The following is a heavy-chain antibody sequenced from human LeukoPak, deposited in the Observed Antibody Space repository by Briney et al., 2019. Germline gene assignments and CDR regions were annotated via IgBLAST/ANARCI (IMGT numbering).Heavy chain of an antibody. CDR3: ARSYCSSTSCRPHFDY. Sequence: PGGSLRLSCAASGFTFSSYSMNWVRQAPGKGLEWVSYISSSSSTIYYTDSVKGRFTISRDNAKNSLYLQMTSLRAEDTAVYYCARSYCSSTSCRPHFDYWGQGTLVTVSS. D-gene: IGHD2-2*01. CDR1: GFTFSSYS. CDR2: ISSSSSTI. V-gene: IGHV3-48*01. J-gene: IGHJ4*02.